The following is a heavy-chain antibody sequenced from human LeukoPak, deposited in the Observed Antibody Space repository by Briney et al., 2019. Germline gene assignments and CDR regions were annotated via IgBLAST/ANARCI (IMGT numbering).Heavy chain of an antibody. CDR3: AKGPGARGHFNWFDP. Sequence: GGSLRLSCAASGFIFSSYAMHWVRQAPGKGLEWISYITASSTTLYYADSVKGRFTISRDNAKNSLYLQMNGLRGEDTAVYYCAKGPGARGHFNWFDPWGQGTLVTVSS. V-gene: IGHV3-48*04. CDR2: ITASSTTL. CDR1: GFIFSSYA. D-gene: IGHD5-12*01. J-gene: IGHJ5*02.